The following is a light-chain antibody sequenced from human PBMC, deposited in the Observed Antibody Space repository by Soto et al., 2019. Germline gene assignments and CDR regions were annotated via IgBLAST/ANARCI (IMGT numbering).Light chain of an antibody. CDR2: KAS. Sequence: DIQMTQSPSTLSGSVGDRVTITCLSSQTISIWLAWYQQKPGKAPKLLIYKASTLKSGVPSRFSGSGSGTEFTLTISSLQPDDFATDYCQHYTSYSEAFGEGTKVDI. V-gene: IGKV1-5*03. J-gene: IGKJ1*01. CDR3: QHYTSYSEA. CDR1: QTISIW.